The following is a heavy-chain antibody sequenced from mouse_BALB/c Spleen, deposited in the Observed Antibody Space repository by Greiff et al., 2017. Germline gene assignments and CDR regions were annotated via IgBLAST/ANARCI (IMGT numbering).Heavy chain of an antibody. CDR2: ISYDGSN. CDR1: GYSITSGYY. J-gene: IGHJ4*01. V-gene: IGHV3-6*02. D-gene: IGHD2-1*01. Sequence: EVKLQESGPGLVKPSQSLSLTCSVTGYSITSGYYWNWIRQFPGNKLEWMGYISYDGSNNYNPSLKNRISITRDTSKNQFFLKLNSVTTEDTATYYCARDRGKYAMDYWGQGTSVTVSS. CDR3: ARDRGKYAMDY.